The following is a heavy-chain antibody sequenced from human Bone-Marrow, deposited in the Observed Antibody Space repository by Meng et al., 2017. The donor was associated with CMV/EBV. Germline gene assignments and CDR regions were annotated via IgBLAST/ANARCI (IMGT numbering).Heavy chain of an antibody. CDR3: ARVLVGYYYGMDG. J-gene: IGHJ6*02. CDR2: IIPILGIA. Sequence: SVKVSCKASGGTFSSYTISWVRQAPGQGLEWMGRIIPILGIANYAQKFQGRVTITADKSTSTAYTELSSLRSEDTAVYYCARVLVGYYYGMDGWGQGTTVTVSS. V-gene: IGHV1-69*02. CDR1: GGTFSSYT.